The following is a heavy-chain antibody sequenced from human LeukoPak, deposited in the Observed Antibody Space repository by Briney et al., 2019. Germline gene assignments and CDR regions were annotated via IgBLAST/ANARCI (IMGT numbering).Heavy chain of an antibody. CDR1: GFTFSSYA. V-gene: IGHV3-23*01. CDR2: ISGSGGST. CDR3: AKDFWGFIVVVPAALDV. J-gene: IGHJ6*02. D-gene: IGHD2-2*01. Sequence: GGSLRLSCAASGFTFSSYAMSWVRQAPGKGLEWVSAISGSGGSTYYADSVKGRFTISRDNSKNTLYLQMNSLRAEDTAVYYCAKDFWGFIVVVPAALDVWGQGTTVTVSS.